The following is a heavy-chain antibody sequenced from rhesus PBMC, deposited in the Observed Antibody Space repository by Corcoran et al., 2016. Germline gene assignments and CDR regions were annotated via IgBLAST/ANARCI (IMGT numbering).Heavy chain of an antibody. CDR2: IYGNSAST. Sequence: QLQLQESGPGLVKPSETLSLTCAVSGGSISSNYWSWIRQPPGKGLEWIGYIYGNSASTNYNPSLQHRVTISKDPSKNQFSLKLSSVTAADTAVYYCARGGSGRGFWDYWGQGVLVTVSS. J-gene: IGHJ4*01. CDR1: GGSISSNY. V-gene: IGHV4-81*01. D-gene: IGHD6-25*01. CDR3: ARGGSGRGFWDY.